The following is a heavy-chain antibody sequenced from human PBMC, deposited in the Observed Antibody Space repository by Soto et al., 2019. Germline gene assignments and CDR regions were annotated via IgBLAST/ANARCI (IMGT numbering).Heavy chain of an antibody. CDR2: IYYSGST. CDR3: ARDLMDYYGSGSYYSINPNWFDP. D-gene: IGHD3-10*01. J-gene: IGHJ5*02. CDR1: GGSISSYY. V-gene: IGHV4-59*01. Sequence: PSETLSLTCTVSGGSISSYYWSWIRQPPGKGLEWIGYIYYSGSTNYNPSLKSRVTISVDTSKNQFSLKLSSVTAADTAVYYCARDLMDYYGSGSYYSINPNWFDPWGQGTLVTV.